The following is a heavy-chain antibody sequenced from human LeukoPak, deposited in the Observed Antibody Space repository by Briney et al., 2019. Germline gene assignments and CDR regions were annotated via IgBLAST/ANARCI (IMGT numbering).Heavy chain of an antibody. CDR3: AREGDASNDYGDFDY. D-gene: IGHD4-17*01. CDR2: INPRGGST. CDR1: GYTFTNYY. V-gene: IGHV1-46*01. J-gene: IGHJ4*02. Sequence: ASVKVSCKASGYTFTNYYIHWVRQAPGRGLEWMGTINPRGGSTNYAQKFQGRVTMTRDTSTSTVYMELSSLRSEDTAVYYCAREGDASNDYGDFDYWGQGTLVTVSS.